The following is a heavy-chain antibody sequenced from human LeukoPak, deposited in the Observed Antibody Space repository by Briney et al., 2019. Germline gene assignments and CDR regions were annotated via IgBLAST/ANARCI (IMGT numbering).Heavy chain of an antibody. Sequence: GGSLRLSCAASGFTFDDYGMSWVRQAPGKGLEWVSGINWNGGSTGYADSVKGRLTISRDNAKNSLYLQMNSLRAEDTALYYCARGHIAAAVGWFDPWGQGTLVTVSS. CDR2: INWNGGST. V-gene: IGHV3-20*04. CDR1: GFTFDDYG. D-gene: IGHD6-13*01. CDR3: ARGHIAAAVGWFDP. J-gene: IGHJ5*02.